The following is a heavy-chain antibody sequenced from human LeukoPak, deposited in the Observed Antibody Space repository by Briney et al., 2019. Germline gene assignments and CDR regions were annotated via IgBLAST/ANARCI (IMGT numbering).Heavy chain of an antibody. Sequence: SETLSLTCTVSGGSISSYYWSWIRQPPGKGLEWIGSIYYSGTTYYNPSLKSRVTISVDTSKNQFSLKLSSVTAADTAVYYCATTTIRLGYWGQGTLVTVSS. CDR3: ATTTIRLGY. J-gene: IGHJ4*02. V-gene: IGHV4-39*07. CDR2: IYYSGTT. CDR1: GGSISSYY. D-gene: IGHD1-26*01.